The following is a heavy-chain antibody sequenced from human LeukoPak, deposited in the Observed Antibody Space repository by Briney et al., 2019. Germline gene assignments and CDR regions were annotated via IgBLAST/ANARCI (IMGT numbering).Heavy chain of an antibody. CDR3: ARLRPQDAFDI. CDR1: GYTYTSYW. V-gene: IGHV5-51*01. CDR2: IYPGDSDT. J-gene: IGHJ3*02. Sequence: GESLKISCKGSGYTYTSYWIGWVRQMPGKGLEWMGIIYPGDSDTRYSPSFQGQVTISANKSISTAYLQWNSLKASDTAMYYCARLRPQDAFDIWGQGTMVSVSS.